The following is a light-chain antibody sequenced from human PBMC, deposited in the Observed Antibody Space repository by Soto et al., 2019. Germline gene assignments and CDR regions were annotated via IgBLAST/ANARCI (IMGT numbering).Light chain of an antibody. Sequence: TQLTQSPSSLSASVRDRVTITCRASQGIRSSLAWYQQKPGKAPKLLIYGASTLQSGVPSRFSGSGSGTDFTLTISXLQPEDFATYYCQQLNSYPTFGQGTKVDIK. CDR1: QGIRSS. CDR3: QQLNSYPT. V-gene: IGKV1-9*01. CDR2: GAS. J-gene: IGKJ1*01.